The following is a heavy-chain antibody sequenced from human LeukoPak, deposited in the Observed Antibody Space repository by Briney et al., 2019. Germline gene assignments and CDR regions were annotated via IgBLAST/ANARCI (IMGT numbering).Heavy chain of an antibody. CDR1: GFTFSSYA. D-gene: IGHD3-22*01. Sequence: GRSLRLSCAASGFTFSSYAMSWVRQAPGKGLEWVSAISGSGGSTYYADSVKGRFTISRDNSKNTLYLQMNSLRAEDTAVYYCANGESYYYDSSGFHYWGQGTLVTVSS. J-gene: IGHJ4*02. CDR2: ISGSGGST. V-gene: IGHV3-23*01. CDR3: ANGESYYYDSSGFHY.